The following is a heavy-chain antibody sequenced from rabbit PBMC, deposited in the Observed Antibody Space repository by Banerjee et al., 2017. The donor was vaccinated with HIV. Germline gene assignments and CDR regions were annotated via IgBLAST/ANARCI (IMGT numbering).Heavy chain of an antibody. D-gene: IGHD7-1*01. CDR2: IHTYAGVT. V-gene: IGHV1S43*01. Sequence: QEQLVEHGGDLVQPEGSLTLTCKASGIDISSYSMGWVRQAPGKGLEWIGCIHTYAGVTRYESWVNGRFTISRSTSLNTVDLKMTSLTAADTATYFCGKAIYSDSTYGDLWGPGTLVTVS. CDR1: GIDISSYS. J-gene: IGHJ4*01. CDR3: GKAIYSDSTYGDL.